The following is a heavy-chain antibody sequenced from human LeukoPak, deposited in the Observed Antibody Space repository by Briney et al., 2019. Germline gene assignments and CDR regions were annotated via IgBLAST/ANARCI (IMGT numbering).Heavy chain of an antibody. V-gene: IGHV3-23*01. CDR1: GFTFRNYA. Sequence: GGSLRLSCTASGFTFRNYAMTWVRQAPGKGLEWVSTISGSGGTTYYADSVKGRLSISRDNSKNTLSLQMNSLRAEDTAVYYCAKPSSIVIVPTALQRSLDYWSQGALVTVSS. CDR3: AKPSSIVIVPTALQRSLDY. J-gene: IGHJ4*02. CDR2: ISGSGGTT. D-gene: IGHD2/OR15-2a*01.